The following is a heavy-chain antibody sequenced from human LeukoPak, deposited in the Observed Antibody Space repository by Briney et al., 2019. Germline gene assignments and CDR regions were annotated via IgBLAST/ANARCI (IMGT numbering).Heavy chain of an antibody. CDR3: ASCKDGYNYFGY. J-gene: IGHJ4*02. CDR1: GFTVSSNY. V-gene: IGHV3-53*01. CDR2: IYSGGST. Sequence: GGSLRLSCAASGFTVSSNYMSWVRQAPGKGLEWVSVIYSGGSTYYADSVKGRFTISRDNSKNTLYLQMNSLRAEDTAVYYCASCKDGYNYFGYWGQGTLVTVSS. D-gene: IGHD5-24*01.